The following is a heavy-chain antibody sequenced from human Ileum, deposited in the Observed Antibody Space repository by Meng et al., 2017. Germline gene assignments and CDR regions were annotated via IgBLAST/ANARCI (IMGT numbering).Heavy chain of an antibody. CDR2: IFQSGRT. D-gene: IGHD3-22*01. J-gene: IGHJ4*02. Sequence: SGPLLRKPSCTLSLPCAVPCTWWTWVRQPPGKGLERIGEIFQSGRTNYNPSLDSRVTISIDKSKSQISLQLSAVTAADTAVYSCATSNDKDVYYLGYWGQGTLVTVSS. CDR1: CTW. CDR3: ATSNDKDVYYLGY. V-gene: IGHV4-4*02.